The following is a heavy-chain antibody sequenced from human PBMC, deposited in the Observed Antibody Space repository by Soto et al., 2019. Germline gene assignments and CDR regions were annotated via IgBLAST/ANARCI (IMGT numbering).Heavy chain of an antibody. D-gene: IGHD3-16*01. V-gene: IGHV3-11*01. Sequence: GGSLRLSCAASGFKFGDHYMTWIRQAPGKGLEWVSKISGDGTTQYYADSVKGRFTVSRDHTKNSLHLQMNRLRVEDTALYYCAGDPFYYASGFWGQGTLVTVSS. CDR1: GFKFGDHY. CDR2: ISGDGTTQ. J-gene: IGHJ4*02. CDR3: AGDPFYYASGF.